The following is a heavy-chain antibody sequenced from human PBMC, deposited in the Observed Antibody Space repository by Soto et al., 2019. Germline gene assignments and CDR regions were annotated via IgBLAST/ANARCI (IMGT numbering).Heavy chain of an antibody. V-gene: IGHV1-69*13. Sequence: SVKVSCKASGGTFSSYAISWVRQAPGQGLEWMGGIIPIFGTANYAQKFQGRVTITADESTSTAYMELSSLRSEDTAVYYCARDPGSVAAAGLYFDYWGQGTLVTVSS. CDR1: GGTFSSYA. CDR3: ARDPGSVAAAGLYFDY. D-gene: IGHD6-13*01. CDR2: IIPIFGTA. J-gene: IGHJ4*02.